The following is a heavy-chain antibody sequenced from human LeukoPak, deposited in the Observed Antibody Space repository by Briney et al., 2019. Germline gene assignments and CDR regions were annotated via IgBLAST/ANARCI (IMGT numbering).Heavy chain of an antibody. D-gene: IGHD6-19*01. CDR2: IYYSGST. CDR1: GGSISSYY. CDR3: ASRPYSSGWYYY. V-gene: IGHV4-59*08. Sequence: SETLSLTCTVSGGSISSYYWSWIRQPPGKGLEWIGYIYYSGSTNYNPSLKSRVTISVDTSKNQFSLKLSSVTAADTAVYYCASRPYSSGWYYYWGQGTLVTVSS. J-gene: IGHJ4*02.